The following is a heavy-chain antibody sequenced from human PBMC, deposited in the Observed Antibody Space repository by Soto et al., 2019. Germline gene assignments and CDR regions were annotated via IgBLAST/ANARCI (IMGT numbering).Heavy chain of an antibody. CDR2: LKGKADGGTA. V-gene: IGHV3-15*07. D-gene: IGHD2-8*01. CDR3: TTDSYSTITRVRFYH. Sequence: EVQLVESGGGLVKPGGSLRLSCAASGFTFINAGMNWVRQAPGKGLQWVGRLKGKADGGTADYAEPVKGRFAISRNDSDNLVYLQMNSLKIEDTAVYYCTTDSYSTITRVRFYHWGHGTLVTVSS. CDR1: GFTFINAG. J-gene: IGHJ4*01.